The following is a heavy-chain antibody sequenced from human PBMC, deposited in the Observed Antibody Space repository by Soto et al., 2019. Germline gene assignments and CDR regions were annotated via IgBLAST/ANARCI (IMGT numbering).Heavy chain of an antibody. CDR3: ARPESRNCSSTSCYVFYYYYGMDV. CDR1: GYRFDSYW. CDR2: TYPGDADT. Sequence: PGESLKISCQGSGYRFDSYWIAWVRQMPGKGLEWMGITYPGDADTRYSPSFQGQITISAAKSISTAYLQWSSLKASDTAVYYCARPESRNCSSTSCYVFYYYYGMDVLGQGTTVTVSS. D-gene: IGHD2-2*01. J-gene: IGHJ6*02. V-gene: IGHV5-51*01.